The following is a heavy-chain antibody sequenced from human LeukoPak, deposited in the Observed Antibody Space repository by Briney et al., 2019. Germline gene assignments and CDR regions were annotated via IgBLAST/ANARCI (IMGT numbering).Heavy chain of an antibody. Sequence: SETLSLTCAVYGGSFSGYYWSWIRQPPGKGLEWIGEINHSGSTNYNPSLKSRVTISVDTSKNQFSLKLSSVTAADTAVYFCARTVHYSSGWSPTYYSDYWGQGILVTVSS. V-gene: IGHV4-34*01. CDR2: INHSGST. D-gene: IGHD6-19*01. CDR1: GGSFSGYY. J-gene: IGHJ4*02. CDR3: ARTVHYSSGWSPTYYSDY.